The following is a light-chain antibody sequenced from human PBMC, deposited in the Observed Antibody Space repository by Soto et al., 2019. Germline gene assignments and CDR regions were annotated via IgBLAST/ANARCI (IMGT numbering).Light chain of an antibody. J-gene: IGLJ2*01. CDR3: SSNTSSSTFV. CDR1: SSDVGGYNY. V-gene: IGLV2-14*01. Sequence: QSALTQPASVSGSPGQSITISCTGTSSDVGGYNYVSWYQQHPGKAPKLMIYDVSNRPSGVSNRFSGSKSGNTASLTISGLQAEDEADYYCSSNTSSSTFVSVGGTKLTVL. CDR2: DVS.